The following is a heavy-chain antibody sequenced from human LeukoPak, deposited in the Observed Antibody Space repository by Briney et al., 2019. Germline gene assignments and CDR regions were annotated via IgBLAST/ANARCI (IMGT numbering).Heavy chain of an antibody. CDR2: ISGSGGST. CDR3: AKGHQSCSSTSCLVYYYHYGMDV. Sequence: GGSLRLSCAASGFTFSTYAMSWVRQAPGKGLKWVSAISGSGGSTYYANSVEGRFTISRDNSKNTLYLQVNSLRVEDTAVYYCAKGHQSCSSTSCLVYYYHYGMDVWGQGTTVTVSS. D-gene: IGHD2-2*01. J-gene: IGHJ6*02. CDR1: GFTFSTYA. V-gene: IGHV3-23*01.